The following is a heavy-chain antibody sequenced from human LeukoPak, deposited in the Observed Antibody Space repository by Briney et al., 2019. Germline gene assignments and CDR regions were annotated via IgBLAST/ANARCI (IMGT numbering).Heavy chain of an antibody. V-gene: IGHV3-23*01. Sequence: PGGSLRLSCAASGFIFSSHAMRWVRQAPGKGLEWVSAISGSGGSTYYADSVKGRFTISRDNSKNTLYLQMNSLRAEDTAVYYYAKDPARDGDYNYFDYWGQGTLVTVSS. D-gene: IGHD4-17*01. CDR1: GFIFSSHA. J-gene: IGHJ4*02. CDR2: ISGSGGST. CDR3: AKDPARDGDYNYFDY.